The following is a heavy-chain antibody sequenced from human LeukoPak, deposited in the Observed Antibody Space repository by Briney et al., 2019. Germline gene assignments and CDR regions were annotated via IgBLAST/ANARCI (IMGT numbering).Heavy chain of an antibody. CDR1: GGSFSGYY. V-gene: IGHV4-34*01. D-gene: IGHD2-2*01. CDR3: ARGGVVVPAAIGGHLRYFQH. Sequence: ASETLSLTCAVYGGSFSGYYWSWIRQPPGKGLEWIGEINHSGSTNYNPSLKSRVTISVDTSRNQFSLKLSSVTAADTAVYYCARGGVVVPAAIGGHLRYFQHWGQGTLVTVSS. J-gene: IGHJ1*01. CDR2: INHSGST.